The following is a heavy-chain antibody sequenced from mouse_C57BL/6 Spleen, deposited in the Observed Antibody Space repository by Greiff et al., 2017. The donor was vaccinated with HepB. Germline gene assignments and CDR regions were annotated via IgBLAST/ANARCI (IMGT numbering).Heavy chain of an antibody. V-gene: IGHV1-18*01. Sequence: EVQLQQSGPELVKPGASVKIPCKASGYTFTDYNMDWVKQSHGKSLEWIGDINPNNGGTIYNQKFKGKATLTVDKSSSAAYMELRSLTSEDTAVYYCARGENYYGSTLYAMDYWGQGTSVTVSS. J-gene: IGHJ4*01. CDR3: ARGENYYGSTLYAMDY. CDR1: GYTFTDYN. CDR2: INPNNGGT. D-gene: IGHD1-1*01.